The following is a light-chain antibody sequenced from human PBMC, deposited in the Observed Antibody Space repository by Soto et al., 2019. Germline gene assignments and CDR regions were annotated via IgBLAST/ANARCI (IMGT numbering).Light chain of an antibody. J-gene: IGKJ5*01. CDR3: QQYASLPIT. V-gene: IGKV1-39*01. CDR2: AAS. Sequence: IRMTRSTSSLSASVGDRVTITCRASQSIANYLNWYQQKPGKAPKLLIYAASNLQSGVPSRFSGSGSGTDFTLTISRLEPEDFAVYYCQQYASLPITFGQGTRLEI. CDR1: QSIANY.